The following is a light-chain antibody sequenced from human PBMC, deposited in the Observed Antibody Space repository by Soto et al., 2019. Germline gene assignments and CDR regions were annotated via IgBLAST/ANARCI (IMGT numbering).Light chain of an antibody. V-gene: IGLV2-8*01. CDR3: SSYAGSNNVV. CDR2: DVT. Sequence: QSALSQPPSASGSPGQSVTISCTGTSSDVGGYNYVSWYQHHPGKAPKLMIYDVTKRPSGVPDRFSGSKSGNTASLTVSGLQAEDDYDYYCSSYAGSNNVVFGGGTKVTVL. CDR1: SSDVGGYNY. J-gene: IGLJ2*01.